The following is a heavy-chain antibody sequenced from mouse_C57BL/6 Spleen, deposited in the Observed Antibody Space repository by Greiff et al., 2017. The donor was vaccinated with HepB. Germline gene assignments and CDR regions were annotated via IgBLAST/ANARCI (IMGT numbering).Heavy chain of an antibody. D-gene: IGHD4-1*01. Sequence: EVQLQQSGGGLVKPGGSLKLSCAASGFTFSDYGMHWVRQAPEKGLEWVAYISSGSSTIYYADTVKGRFTISRDNAKNTLFLQMTSLRSEDTAMYYCARGTGTWVLGAMDYWGQGTSVTVSS. V-gene: IGHV5-17*01. CDR3: ARGTGTWVLGAMDY. J-gene: IGHJ4*01. CDR2: ISSGSSTI. CDR1: GFTFSDYG.